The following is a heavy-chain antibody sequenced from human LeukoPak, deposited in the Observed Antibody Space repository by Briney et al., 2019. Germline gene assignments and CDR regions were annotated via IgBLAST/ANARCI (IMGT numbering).Heavy chain of an antibody. V-gene: IGHV3-23*01. D-gene: IGHD3-22*01. J-gene: IGHJ4*02. CDR3: AKKGRTIVVVITED. CDR1: VFTFSSYA. Sequence: GASLILSCAASVFTFSSYAMAWVRHAPGEGLELFSLISGSGTTHYANSVKGRFTISRDNSKNTLYLQMNSLRAEDTAVYYCAKKGRTIVVVITEDWGQGTLVTVSS. CDR2: ISGSGTT.